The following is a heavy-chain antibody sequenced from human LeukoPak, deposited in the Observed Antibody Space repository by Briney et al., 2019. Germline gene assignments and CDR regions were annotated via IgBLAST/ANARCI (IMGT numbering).Heavy chain of an antibody. CDR2: IYYSGST. Sequence: SETLSLTCTVSGGSISSSSYYWGWIRQPPGKGLEWIGSIYYSGSTYYNPSLKSRVTISVDTSKNQFSLKLSSVTAADTAVYYCARARGSYLLTYTDYWGQGTLVTVSS. V-gene: IGHV4-39*07. D-gene: IGHD1-26*01. J-gene: IGHJ4*02. CDR1: GGSISSSSYY. CDR3: ARARGSYLLTYTDY.